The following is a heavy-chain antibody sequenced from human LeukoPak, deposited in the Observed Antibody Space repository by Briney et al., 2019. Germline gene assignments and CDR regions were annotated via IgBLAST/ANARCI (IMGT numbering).Heavy chain of an antibody. CDR1: GGSFSGYY. CDR2: INHSGST. V-gene: IGHV4-34*01. CDR3: ARAWGVKHYYYYGMDV. J-gene: IGHJ6*02. Sequence: SETLSLTCAVYGGSFSGYYWSWIRQPPGKGLEWIGEINHSGSTNYNPFLKSRVTISVDTSKNQFSLKLSSVTAADTAVYYCARAWGVKHYYYYGMDVWGQGTTVTVSS. D-gene: IGHD3-16*01.